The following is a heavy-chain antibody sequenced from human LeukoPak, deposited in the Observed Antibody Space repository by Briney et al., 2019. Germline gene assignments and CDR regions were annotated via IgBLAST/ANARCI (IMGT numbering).Heavy chain of an antibody. CDR3: ARYKVSGSYYDNDY. D-gene: IGHD1-26*01. Sequence: ASVKVSCKASGYTFTAYYMHWVRQAPGQGLEWMGWINPNSGGTNYAQEFQGRVTVTGDTSISTAYMELSRLRSDDTAMYYCARYKVSGSYYDNDYCGQGTLVTVSS. CDR1: GYTFTAYY. J-gene: IGHJ4*02. V-gene: IGHV1-2*02. CDR2: INPNSGGT.